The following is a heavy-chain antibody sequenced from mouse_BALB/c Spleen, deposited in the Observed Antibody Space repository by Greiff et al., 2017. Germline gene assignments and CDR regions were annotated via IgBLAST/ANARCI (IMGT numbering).Heavy chain of an antibody. Sequence: VQLVESGAELVRPGASVTLSCKASGYTFTDYEMHWVKQTPVHGLEWIGAIDPETGGTAYNQKFKGKATLTADKSSSTAYMELRSLTSEDSAVYYCTRGGTTATGGFDYWGQGTTLTVSS. CDR1: GYTFTDYE. V-gene: IGHV1-15*01. D-gene: IGHD1-2*01. CDR3: TRGGTTATGGFDY. CDR2: IDPETGGT. J-gene: IGHJ2*01.